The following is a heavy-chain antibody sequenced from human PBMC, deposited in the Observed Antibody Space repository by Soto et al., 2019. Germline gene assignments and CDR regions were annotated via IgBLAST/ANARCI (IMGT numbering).Heavy chain of an antibody. V-gene: IGHV4-59*01. CDR3: AYGDSRGPFDS. J-gene: IGHJ4*02. CDR1: GGSISSYY. D-gene: IGHD4-17*01. Sequence: QVQLQESGPGLVRPSETLSITCTVSGGSISSYYWSWIRQPPGKGLEWIGYIYNSGSTNYNPSLKSRVTISVDTSKNQFSLKLSSVTAADTAVYYCAYGDSRGPFDSWGQGTLVTVSS. CDR2: IYNSGST.